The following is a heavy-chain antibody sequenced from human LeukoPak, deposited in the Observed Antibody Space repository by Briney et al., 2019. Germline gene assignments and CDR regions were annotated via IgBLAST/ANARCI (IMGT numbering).Heavy chain of an antibody. CDR3: AKCSSSYGNDALDI. D-gene: IGHD3-16*01. V-gene: IGHV3-23*01. CDR1: GFNFDQYA. CDR2: ISGGGAKT. Sequence: GGSLRLSCAASGFNFDQYAMNWVRQAPGKGLEWVSFISGGGAKTFYADSVKGRFSISRDNSKNTVYLHMNSLRAEDTAIYYCAKCSSSYGNDALDIWGQGTMVIVSS. J-gene: IGHJ3*02.